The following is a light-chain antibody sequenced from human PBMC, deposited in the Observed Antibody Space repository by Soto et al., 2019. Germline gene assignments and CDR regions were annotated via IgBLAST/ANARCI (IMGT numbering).Light chain of an antibody. Sequence: DIVMTQSPATLSVAPGERVTFSCRASQGVSRKLAWYQHKPGQAPRLLISGASTGATGIPARFSGSGSGTEFTLTISGLKSEDCAIYYCQQYHTWPITFGGGTKVDSK. CDR2: GAS. CDR1: QGVSRK. J-gene: IGKJ4*01. CDR3: QQYHTWPIT. V-gene: IGKV3-15*01.